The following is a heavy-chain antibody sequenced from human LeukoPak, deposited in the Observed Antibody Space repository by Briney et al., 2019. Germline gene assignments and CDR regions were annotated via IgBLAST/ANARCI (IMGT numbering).Heavy chain of an antibody. J-gene: IGHJ4*02. V-gene: IGHV4-4*07. D-gene: IGHD3-22*01. CDR3: AGEGHYYDSSGYYYGGEDY. Sequence: SETLSLTCTVSGGSISSYYWSWIRQPAGKGLEWIGRIYTSGSTNYNPSLKSRVTMSVDTSKNQFSLKLSSVTAADTAVYYCAGEGHYYDSSGYYYGGEDYWGQGTLVTVSS. CDR1: GGSISSYY. CDR2: IYTSGST.